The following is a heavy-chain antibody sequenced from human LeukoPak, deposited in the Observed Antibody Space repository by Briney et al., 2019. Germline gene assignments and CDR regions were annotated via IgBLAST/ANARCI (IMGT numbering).Heavy chain of an antibody. CDR2: IYHSGST. Sequence: PSETLSLTCTVSGYSISSGYYWGWIRQPPGKGLEWIGSIYHSGSTYYNPSLKSRVTISVDTSKNQFSLKLSSVTAADTAVYYCARTYYDFWREGYYFDYWGQGTLVTVSS. J-gene: IGHJ4*02. CDR3: ARTYYDFWREGYYFDY. CDR1: GYSISSGYY. V-gene: IGHV4-38-2*02. D-gene: IGHD3-3*01.